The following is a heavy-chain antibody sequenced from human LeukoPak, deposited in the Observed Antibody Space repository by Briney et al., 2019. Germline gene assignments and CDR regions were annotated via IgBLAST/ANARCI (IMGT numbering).Heavy chain of an antibody. CDR3: ARLSSPAEGSNAGWFDP. V-gene: IGHV3-11*06. D-gene: IGHD6-13*01. Sequence: GGSLRLSCAASGFTFSDYYMSWIRQAPGKGLEWVSSISSSSSYIYYADSVKGRFTISRDNAKNSLYLQMNSLRAEDTAVYYCARLSSPAEGSNAGWFDPWGQGTLVTVSS. J-gene: IGHJ5*02. CDR2: ISSSSSYI. CDR1: GFTFSDYY.